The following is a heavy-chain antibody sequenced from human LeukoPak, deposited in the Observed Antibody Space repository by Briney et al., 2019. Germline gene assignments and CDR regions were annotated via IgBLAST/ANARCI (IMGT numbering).Heavy chain of an antibody. CDR1: GFTFSSYG. CDR2: ISGSGGST. J-gene: IGHJ4*02. V-gene: IGHV3-23*01. Sequence: PGGSLRLSCAASGFTFSSYGMHWVRQAPGKGLEWVSAISGSGGSTYYADSVKGRFTISRDNSKNTLYLQMNSLRAEDTAVYYCATHSYGRPGDYFDYWGQGTLVTVSS. D-gene: IGHD5-18*01. CDR3: ATHSYGRPGDYFDY.